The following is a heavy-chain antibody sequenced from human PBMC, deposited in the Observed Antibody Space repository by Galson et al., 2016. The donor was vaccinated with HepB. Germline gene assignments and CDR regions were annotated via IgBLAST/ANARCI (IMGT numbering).Heavy chain of an antibody. V-gene: IGHV4-4*02. CDR1: GGSISSNNW. Sequence: SETLSLTCVVSGGSISSNNWWSWLRQPPGKGLEWIGEIYHTRTTHYNPSLESRVTISLDKSKNQFYLKRSPVTAADTAVYYCAPLGYCSGDTCHRVYWGQVTLGTVSS. CDR2: IYHTRTT. D-gene: IGHD2-15*01. J-gene: IGHJ4*02. CDR3: APLGYCSGDTCHRVY.